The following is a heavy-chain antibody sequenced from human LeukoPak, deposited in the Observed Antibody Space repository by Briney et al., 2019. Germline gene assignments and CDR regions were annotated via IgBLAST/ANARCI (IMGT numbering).Heavy chain of an antibody. V-gene: IGHV3-66*02. J-gene: IGHJ4*02. D-gene: IGHD3-10*01. Sequence: PGGSLRLSCAASGFTVSSNYMSWVRQAQGKGLEWVSVIYSGGSTYYADSVKGRFTISRDNSKNTLYLQMNSLRAEDTAVYYCAKDYFNFQFLPFDSWGQGTLVAASS. CDR2: IYSGGST. CDR3: AKDYFNFQFLPFDS. CDR1: GFTVSSNY.